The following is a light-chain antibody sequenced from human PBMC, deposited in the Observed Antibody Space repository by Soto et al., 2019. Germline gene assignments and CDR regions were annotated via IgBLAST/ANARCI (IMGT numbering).Light chain of an antibody. V-gene: IGKV3-11*01. CDR1: QSVSSY. CDR3: QQRSNWPRT. CDR2: DAS. J-gene: IGKJ2*01. Sequence: EIVLTQSPATLSLSPGDTATLSCRASQSVSSYLAWYQQKPGQAPRLLIYDASNRATGIPARCSGSGSGTDFTLTIGSLEPEDFAVYYCQQRSNWPRTFGQGTKVEIK.